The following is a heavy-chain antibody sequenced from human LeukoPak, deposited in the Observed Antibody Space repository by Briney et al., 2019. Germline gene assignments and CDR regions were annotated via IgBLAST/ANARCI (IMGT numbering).Heavy chain of an antibody. D-gene: IGHD4-17*01. J-gene: IGHJ6*02. CDR3: ARDLKKLTTVNLLDYYGMDV. CDR2: INAGNGNT. V-gene: IGHV1-3*01. Sequence: ASVKVSCKASGYTFTSYAMHWVRQAPGQRLEWMGWINAGNGNTKYSQKFQGRVTITRDTSASTAYMELSSLRSEDTAVYYCARDLKKLTTVNLLDYYGMDVWGQGTTVTVSS. CDR1: GYTFTSYA.